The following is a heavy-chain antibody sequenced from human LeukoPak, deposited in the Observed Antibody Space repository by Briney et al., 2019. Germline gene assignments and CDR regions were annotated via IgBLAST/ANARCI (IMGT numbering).Heavy chain of an antibody. Sequence: ASVKVSCKVSGYTLTELSMHWVRQAPGNGLEWMGGFDPEDGETIYAQKFQGRVTMTEDTSTDTAYMELSSLRSEDTAVYYCATVKETVTTMGSFDPWGQGTLVTVSS. D-gene: IGHD4-17*01. CDR1: GYTLTELS. CDR2: FDPEDGET. V-gene: IGHV1-24*01. J-gene: IGHJ5*02. CDR3: ATVKETVTTMGSFDP.